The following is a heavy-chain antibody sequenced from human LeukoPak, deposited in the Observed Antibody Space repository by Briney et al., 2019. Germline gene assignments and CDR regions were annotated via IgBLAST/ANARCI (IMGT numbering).Heavy chain of an antibody. Sequence: GGSLRLSCVASGFTFSNYWINWVRQAPGKGLEWVANINQDGGGKYYVDSVKGRFTISRDNAENSLYLQMNSLRAEDTAVYYCARDLGSGGSYYYYGMDVWGQGTTVTVSS. J-gene: IGHJ6*02. CDR1: GFTFSNYW. CDR2: INQDGGGK. V-gene: IGHV3-7*01. D-gene: IGHD3-10*01. CDR3: ARDLGSGGSYYYYGMDV.